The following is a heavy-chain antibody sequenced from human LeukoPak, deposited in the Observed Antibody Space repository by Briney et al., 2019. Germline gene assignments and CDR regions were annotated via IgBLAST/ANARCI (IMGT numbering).Heavy chain of an antibody. J-gene: IGHJ4*02. D-gene: IGHD2-2*01. CDR2: ISGSGGST. CDR3: AKPRPGSTSWYEFDY. Sequence: GGSLRLSCAASGFTFSSYAMSWVRQAPGKGLEWVSAISGSGGSTYYADSVKGRFTISRDNSKNTLYLQMNSLRAEDTAVYYCAKPRPGSTSWYEFDYWGREPWSPSPQ. CDR1: GFTFSSYA. V-gene: IGHV3-23*01.